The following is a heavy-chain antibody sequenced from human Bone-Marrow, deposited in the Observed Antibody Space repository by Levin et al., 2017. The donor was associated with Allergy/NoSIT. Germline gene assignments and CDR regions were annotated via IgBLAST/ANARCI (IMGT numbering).Heavy chain of an antibody. V-gene: IGHV3-21*01. CDR2: ISSDSSDL. Sequence: GGSLRLSCIVSGFTFSDYSIYWVRQAPGKGLEWISSISSDSSDLYYADSVKGRFTISRDNAKNSLNLQVSSLRAEDTAVYHCVRGIIGDLRVAHKEAFDVWGQGTMVSVSS. D-gene: IGHD2/OR15-2a*01. J-gene: IGHJ3*01. CDR1: GFTFSDYS. CDR3: VRGIIGDLRVAHKEAFDV.